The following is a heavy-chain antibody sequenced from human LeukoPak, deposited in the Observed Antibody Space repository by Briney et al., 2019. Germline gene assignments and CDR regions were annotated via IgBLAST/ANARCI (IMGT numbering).Heavy chain of an antibody. J-gene: IGHJ6*03. CDR2: INPNSGGT. V-gene: IGHV1-2*02. Sequence: GASVKVSCKASGYTFTGYYMHWVRQAPGQGLEWMGWINPNSGGTNYAQKFQGRVTMTRDTSISTAYMELSRLRSDDTAVYYCARGGYPQDYYYYYYYMDVWGKGTTVTISS. CDR3: ARGGYPQDYYYYYYYMDV. D-gene: IGHD6-13*01. CDR1: GYTFTGYY.